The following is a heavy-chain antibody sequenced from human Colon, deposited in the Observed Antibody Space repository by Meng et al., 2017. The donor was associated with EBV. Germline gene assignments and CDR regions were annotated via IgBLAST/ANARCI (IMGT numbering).Heavy chain of an antibody. J-gene: IGHJ4*02. Sequence: QLVKTGSELKKPGASVKVSCKASGYTFTSYAMNWVRQAPGQGLEWMGWINTNTGNPTYAQGFTGRFVFSLDTSVSTAYLQISSLKAEDTAVYYCARETLGYCSSTSCYIGPPDYWGQGTLVTVSS. CDR2: INTNTGNP. CDR3: ARETLGYCSSTSCYIGPPDY. V-gene: IGHV7-4-1*02. CDR1: GYTFTSYA. D-gene: IGHD2-2*01.